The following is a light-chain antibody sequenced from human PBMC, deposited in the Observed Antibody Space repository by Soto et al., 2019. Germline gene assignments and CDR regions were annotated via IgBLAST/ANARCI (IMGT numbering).Light chain of an antibody. J-gene: IGKJ5*01. Sequence: DIVLTQFPATLSLSPGERATLSCRASQSMSSYLAWYQHKPGQAPRLLIYDASKRAIGIPARFSGSGSGTDFALTISSLEPEDFAVYYCQQRSDWPPITFGQGTRLEIK. CDR1: QSMSSY. CDR3: QQRSDWPPIT. V-gene: IGKV3-11*01. CDR2: DAS.